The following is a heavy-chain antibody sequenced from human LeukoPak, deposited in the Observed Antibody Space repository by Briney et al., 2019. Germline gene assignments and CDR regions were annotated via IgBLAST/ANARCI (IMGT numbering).Heavy chain of an antibody. V-gene: IGHV4-38-2*01. CDR1: GGSFSGYY. D-gene: IGHD2-2*01. Sequence: SETLSLTCAVYGGSFSGYYWGWIRQPPGKGLEWIGSIYHSGSTYYNPSLKSRVTISVDTSKNQFSLKLSSVTAADTAVYYCAGYCSSTSCHRDYWGQGTLVTVSS. CDR2: IYHSGST. CDR3: AGYCSSTSCHRDY. J-gene: IGHJ4*02.